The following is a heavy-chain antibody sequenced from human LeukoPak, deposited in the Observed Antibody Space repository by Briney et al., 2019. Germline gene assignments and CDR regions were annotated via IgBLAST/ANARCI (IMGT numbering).Heavy chain of an antibody. V-gene: IGHV4-39*01. CDR2: VYYSGGT. J-gene: IGHJ4*02. CDR1: GASISSSTYY. Sequence: SETLSLTCTVSGASISSSTYYWGWIRQPPGKGLEWIGTVYYSGGTSCYPSLKSRVTISVDTSKNQFSLKLTSVTAADTAVYYCATQAAGGPLDYWGQGTLVTVSS. D-gene: IGHD2-15*01. CDR3: ATQAAGGPLDY.